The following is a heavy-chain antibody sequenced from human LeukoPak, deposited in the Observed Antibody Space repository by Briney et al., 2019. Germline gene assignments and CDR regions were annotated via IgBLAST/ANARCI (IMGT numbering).Heavy chain of an antibody. Sequence: SVKVSCKASGFTSTNFAVQWVRQARGQRLEWIGWIIVGSGATKCAQDFQERVTITRDLSTSTLFMELRSLTSEDTAVYYCAADLSNPRMGASYLDSWGQGTLVTVSS. D-gene: IGHD3-16*01. V-gene: IGHV1-58*01. CDR2: IIVGSGAT. CDR3: AADLSNPRMGASYLDS. CDR1: GFTSTNFA. J-gene: IGHJ4*02.